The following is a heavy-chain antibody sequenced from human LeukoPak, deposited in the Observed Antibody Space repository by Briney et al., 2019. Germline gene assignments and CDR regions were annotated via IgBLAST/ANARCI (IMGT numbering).Heavy chain of an antibody. CDR1: GFTFSSYS. J-gene: IGHJ6*03. CDR2: ISSSSSYI. V-gene: IGHV3-21*01. D-gene: IGHD3-3*01. CDR3: ARDTRGYDFWSGYYEDYYYYMDV. Sequence: PGGSLRLSCAASGFTFSSYSMNWVRQAPGKGLEWVSSISSSSSYIYYADSVKGRFTISRDNAKNSLYLQMNSLRAEDTAVYYCARDTRGYDFWSGYYEDYYYYMDVWDKGTTVTVSS.